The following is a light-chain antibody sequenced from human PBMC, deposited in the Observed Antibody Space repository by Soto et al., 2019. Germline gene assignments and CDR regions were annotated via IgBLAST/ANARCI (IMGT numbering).Light chain of an antibody. J-gene: IGKJ1*01. CDR1: QSVRSK. CDR2: GAS. Sequence: VLTQSPATLSVSPGERATLSCRASQSVRSKVAWYQQKPGQAPSLLIYGASSRATGIPDRFNDIGSGTEFTLSISRLEPEDFAVYDCQQYGSSRTFAQGTKVEIK. V-gene: IGKV3-20*01. CDR3: QQYGSSRT.